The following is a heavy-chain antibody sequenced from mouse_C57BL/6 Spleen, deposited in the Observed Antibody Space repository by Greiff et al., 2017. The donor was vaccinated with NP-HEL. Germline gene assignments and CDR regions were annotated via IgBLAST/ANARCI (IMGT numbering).Heavy chain of an antibody. CDR2: LDPETGGT. J-gene: IGHJ3*01. D-gene: IGHD1-1*01. V-gene: IGHV1-15*01. CDR1: GYTFTDYE. CDR3: TRIVTTVGAY. Sequence: QVQLKQSGAELVRPGASVTLSCKASGYTFTDYEMHWVKQTPVLGLAWIGALDPETGGTVYNQKFKGKAILTADKSSSTAYMELRSLTSEDSAVYYCTRIVTTVGAYWGQGTLVTVSA.